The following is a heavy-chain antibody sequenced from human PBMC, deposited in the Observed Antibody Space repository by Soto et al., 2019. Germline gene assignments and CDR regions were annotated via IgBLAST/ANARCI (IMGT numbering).Heavy chain of an antibody. V-gene: IGHV5-51*01. Sequence: GESLKISCKGSGYSFTSYWIGWVRQMPGKGLEWMGIIYPGDSDTRYSPSFQGQVTISADKSISTAYLQWSSLKASDTAMYYCARWRVVPAACLYYYCYGMYVCGQGTTVPVSS. J-gene: IGHJ6*02. D-gene: IGHD2-2*01. CDR2: IYPGDSDT. CDR1: GYSFTSYW. CDR3: ARWRVVPAACLYYYCYGMYV.